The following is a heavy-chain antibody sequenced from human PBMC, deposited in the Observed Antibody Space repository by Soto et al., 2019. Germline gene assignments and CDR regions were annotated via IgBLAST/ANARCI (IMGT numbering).Heavy chain of an antibody. J-gene: IGHJ6*01. CDR1: GFIFSSYR. Sequence: GGSLRLSCAASGFIFSSYRMNWVRQAPGKGLEWISSISTNSRYIYYAGSVEGRFTVSRDNSNNSLYLQMDNLRAEDTAVYYCASKQVTGYYYGLDVWGQGTMVTVSS. V-gene: IGHV3-21*01. CDR3: ASKQVTGYYYGLDV. CDR2: ISTNSRYI. D-gene: IGHD2-15*01.